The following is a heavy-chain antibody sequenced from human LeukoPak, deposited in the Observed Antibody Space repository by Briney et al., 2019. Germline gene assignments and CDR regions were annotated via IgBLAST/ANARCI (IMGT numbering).Heavy chain of an antibody. V-gene: IGHV3-30*04. CDR3: ARDPQRGAPDYFDS. D-gene: IGHD6-25*01. CDR2: ISYDGKIK. J-gene: IGHJ4*02. CDR1: GFTFRTSP. Sequence: LAGGSLRLSCAASGFTFRTSPMHWVRQAPGKGLEWVAVISYDGKIKVYADSVKGRFTISRDIAKNMLYLEMNSLRTEDTAVYYCARDPQRGAPDYFDSWGQGTLVTVSS.